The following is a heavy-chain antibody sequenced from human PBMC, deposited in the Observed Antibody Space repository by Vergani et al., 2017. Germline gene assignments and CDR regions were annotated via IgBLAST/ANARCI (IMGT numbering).Heavy chain of an antibody. CDR2: IFQSGSP. J-gene: IGHJ6*02. CDR3: AKARDPNCKGGNCYSYYYGLDL. Sequence: QLQLQESGSGLVKPSQTLSLNCAASGGSISSGAFSWGWIRQPPGRGLQWIGHIFQSGSPDYNASLKSRVNISLDKSKNHFSLSLSSVTAADTAIYYCAKARDPNCKGGNCYSYYYGLDLWGQGTTVTVSS. D-gene: IGHD2-15*01. CDR1: GGSISSGAFS. V-gene: IGHV4-30-2*01.